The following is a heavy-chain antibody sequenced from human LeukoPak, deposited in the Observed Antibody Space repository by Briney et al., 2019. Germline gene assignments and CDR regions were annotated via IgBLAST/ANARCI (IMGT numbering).Heavy chain of an antibody. CDR1: GFTFSIYD. J-gene: IGHJ3*02. V-gene: IGHV3-23*01. CDR3: AKDPGPYQLPHAFDI. D-gene: IGHD2-2*01. CDR2: ITRGVGST. Sequence: SGGSLRLSCAASGFTFSIYDLSWVRQAPGKGLECVSAITRGVGSTYYADSVKGRFTISRDNSKNTLYLQMNSLRAEDTAVYYCAKDPGPYQLPHAFDIWGQGTMVTVSS.